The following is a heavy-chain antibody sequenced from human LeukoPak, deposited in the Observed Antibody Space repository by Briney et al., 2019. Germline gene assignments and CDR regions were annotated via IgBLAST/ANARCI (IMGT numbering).Heavy chain of an antibody. CDR3: ARDNGQQLPRPYYYGMDV. CDR1: GGSFSGYY. Sequence: SETLSLTCAVYGGSFSGYYWSWIRQPPGKGLEWIGEINHSGSTNYNPSLKSRVTISVDTSKNQFSLKLSSVTAADTAVYYCARDNGQQLPRPYYYGMDVWGQGTTVTVSS. J-gene: IGHJ6*02. CDR2: INHSGST. V-gene: IGHV4-34*01. D-gene: IGHD6-13*01.